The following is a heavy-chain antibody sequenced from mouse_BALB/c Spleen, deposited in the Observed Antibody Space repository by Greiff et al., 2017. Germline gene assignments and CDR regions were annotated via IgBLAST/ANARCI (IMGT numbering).Heavy chain of an antibody. D-gene: IGHD1-1*01. V-gene: IGHV3-2*02. CDR2: ISYSGST. Sequence: VQLQQSGPGLVKPSQSLSLTCTVTGYSITSDYAWYWIRQFPGNKLEWMGYISYSGSTSYNPSLKSRISITRDTSKNQFFLQLNSVTTEDTATYYCARGGTTVVATRYFDVWGAGTTVTVSS. CDR3: ARGGTTVVATRYFDV. CDR1: GYSITSDYA. J-gene: IGHJ1*01.